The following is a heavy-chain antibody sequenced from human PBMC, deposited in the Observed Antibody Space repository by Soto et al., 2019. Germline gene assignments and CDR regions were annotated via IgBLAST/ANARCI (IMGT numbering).Heavy chain of an antibody. CDR2: MTGGGTT. CDR3: AKLKGGLGRFYGLDA. J-gene: IGHJ6*02. D-gene: IGHD3-3*01. Sequence: GGSLRLSCRASGFTFKNYAMTWVRKCPGKGLQWVSLMTGGGTTDYADSAKGRFIIPRDNSKNTLSLQMHNLRAGDTALYYCAKLKGGLGRFYGLDAWGQGTMVTVSS. CDR1: GFTFKNYA. V-gene: IGHV3-23*01.